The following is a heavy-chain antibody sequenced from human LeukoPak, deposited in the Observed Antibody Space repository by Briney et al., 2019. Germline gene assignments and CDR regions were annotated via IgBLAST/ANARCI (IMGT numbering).Heavy chain of an antibody. CDR2: ISSSSTI. J-gene: IGHJ4*02. Sequence: GGSLRLSCAASGFTFSSYGMHWVRQAPGKGLEWVSYISSSSTIYYADSVKGRFTISRDNAKNSLYLQMNSLRAEDTAVYYCAREGPRGHTYDLTFGYWGQGTLVTVSS. V-gene: IGHV3-48*01. D-gene: IGHD5-18*01. CDR1: GFTFSSYG. CDR3: AREGPRGHTYDLTFGY.